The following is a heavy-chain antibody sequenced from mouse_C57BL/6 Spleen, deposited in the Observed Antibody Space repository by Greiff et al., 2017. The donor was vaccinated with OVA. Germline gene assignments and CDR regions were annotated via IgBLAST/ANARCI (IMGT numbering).Heavy chain of an antibody. Sequence: QVQLKQPGAELVRPGSSVKLSCKASGYTFTSYWMDWVKQRPGQGLEWIGNIYPSDSETHYNQKFKDKATLTVDESSSTAYMQLSSLTSEDSAVYYCAREGNYGGYAMDCWGQGTSVTVSS. D-gene: IGHD2-1*01. V-gene: IGHV1-61*01. CDR2: IYPSDSET. CDR3: AREGNYGGYAMDC. CDR1: GYTFTSYW. J-gene: IGHJ4*01.